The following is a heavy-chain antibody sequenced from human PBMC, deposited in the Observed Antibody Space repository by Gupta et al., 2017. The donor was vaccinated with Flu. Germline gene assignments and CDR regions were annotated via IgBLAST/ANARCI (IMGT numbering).Heavy chain of an antibody. CDR2: ISGSGGST. D-gene: IGHD3-3*01. CDR1: GFTFSSYA. CDR3: AKDTTDYDLWSGYPIRPYYYYGMDV. J-gene: IGHJ6*02. Sequence: EVQLLESGGGLVQPGGSLRLSCAASGFTFSSYAMSWVRQAPGKGLEWVSAISGSGGSTYYADYVKGRFTIYRDNAKNTLYLQMNSLRAEDTAVYYCAKDTTDYDLWSGYPIRPYYYYGMDVGGQGTTVTVSS. V-gene: IGHV3-23*01.